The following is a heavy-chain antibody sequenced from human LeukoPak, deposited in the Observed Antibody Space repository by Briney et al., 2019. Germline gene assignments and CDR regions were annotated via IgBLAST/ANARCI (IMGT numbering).Heavy chain of an antibody. D-gene: IGHD3-9*01. CDR3: ARRAVLRYFDWLHAFDI. CDR1: GGSISSSSYY. J-gene: IGHJ3*02. V-gene: IGHV4-39*01. Sequence: SETLSLTCTVSGGSISSSSYYWGWIRQPPGKGLDWIGSIYYSGSTYYNPSLKSRVTISVDTSKNQFSLKLSSVTAADTAVYYCARRAVLRYFDWLHAFDIWGQGTMVTVSS. CDR2: IYYSGST.